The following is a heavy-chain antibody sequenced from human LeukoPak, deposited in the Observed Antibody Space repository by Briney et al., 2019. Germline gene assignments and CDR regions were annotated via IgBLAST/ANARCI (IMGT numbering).Heavy chain of an antibody. CDR2: ITGSGAST. D-gene: IGHD2-15*01. CDR1: GFTFRNYA. V-gene: IGHV3-23*01. CDR3: ARDVRLAPLA. J-gene: IGHJ5*02. Sequence: GGSLRLSCAASGFTFRNYAMSWVRQAPGRGLEWVSGITGSGASTYYADSVKGRYTISRDNSKNTLYLQINSLRAEDTAVYYCARDVRLAPLAWGQGTLVTVSS.